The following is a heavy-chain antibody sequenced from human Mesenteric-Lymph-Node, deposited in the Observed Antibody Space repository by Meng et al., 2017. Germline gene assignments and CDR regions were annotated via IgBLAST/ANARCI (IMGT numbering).Heavy chain of an antibody. CDR2: IYHSGST. J-gene: IGHJ4*02. V-gene: IGHV4-4*02. CDR3: ARADKVRFDY. CDR1: GGSMSSTNW. Sequence: QVQSQQCGAGLLKPSGTLSLTCAVSGGSMSSTNWWSWVRQPPGKGLEWIGEIYHSGSTNYNPSLKSRVSISVDKSKNQFSLKLSSVTAADTAVYYCARADKVRFDYWGQGTLVTVSS.